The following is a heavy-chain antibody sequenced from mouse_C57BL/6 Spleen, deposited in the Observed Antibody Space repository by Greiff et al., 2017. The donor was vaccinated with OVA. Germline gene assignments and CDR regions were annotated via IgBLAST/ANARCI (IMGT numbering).Heavy chain of an antibody. CDR1: GFTFSSYA. CDR2: ISSGGDYI. D-gene: IGHD2-12*01. J-gene: IGHJ4*01. V-gene: IGHV5-9-1*02. CDR3: TRALLDAMDY. Sequence: EVKVEESGEGLVKPGGSLKLSCAASGFTFSSYAMSWVRQTPEKRLEWVAYISSGGDYIYYADTVKGRFTISRDNARNTLYLQMSSLKSEDTAMYYCTRALLDAMDYWGQGTSVTVSS.